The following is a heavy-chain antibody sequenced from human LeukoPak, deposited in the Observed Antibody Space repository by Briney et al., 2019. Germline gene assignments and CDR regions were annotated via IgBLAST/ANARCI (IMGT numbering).Heavy chain of an antibody. J-gene: IGHJ4*02. CDR3: ASSSWYGRIDY. D-gene: IGHD6-13*01. CDR2: IYTSGTT. CDR1: GGSISSGSYY. Sequence: MASETLSLTCSVSGGSISSGSYYWSWVRQPAGKGLEWIGRIYTSGTTNYNPSLKSRVTISVDTSKNQFSLKLSSVTAADTAVYYCASSSWYGRIDYWGQGTLVTVSS. V-gene: IGHV4-61*02.